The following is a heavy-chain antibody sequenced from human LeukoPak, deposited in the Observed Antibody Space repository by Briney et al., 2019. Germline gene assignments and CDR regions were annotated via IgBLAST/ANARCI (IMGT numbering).Heavy chain of an antibody. V-gene: IGHV4-61*02. J-gene: IGHJ3*02. Sequence: SETLSLTCTVSGASVSSTDYFWNWIRQPAGKGLEWIGRIYASGNTDYNPSLKSRVTMSRDTSKNQFSLNMNSVTAADSAVYFCARYREGYNYVPHALDIWGQGTVVTVSS. CDR1: GASVSSTDYF. D-gene: IGHD5-24*01. CDR2: IYASGNT. CDR3: ARYREGYNYVPHALDI.